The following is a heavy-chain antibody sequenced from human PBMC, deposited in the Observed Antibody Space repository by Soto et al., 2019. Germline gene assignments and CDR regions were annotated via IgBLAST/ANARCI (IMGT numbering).Heavy chain of an antibody. CDR1: GFTFSSYA. J-gene: IGHJ5*02. Sequence: HPWGSLRLSCVASGFTFSSYAMSCVRQAPWKGLEWVSAISGSGGSTYYADSVKGRFTISRDNSKNTLYLQMNSLRDEDTAVYYCAKAPGYSSSSRWFDPWGQGTLVTVSS. D-gene: IGHD6-6*01. CDR3: AKAPGYSSSSRWFDP. V-gene: IGHV3-23*01. CDR2: ISGSGGST.